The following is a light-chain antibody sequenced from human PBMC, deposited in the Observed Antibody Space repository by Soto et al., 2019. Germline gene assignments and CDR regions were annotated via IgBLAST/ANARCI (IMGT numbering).Light chain of an antibody. V-gene: IGKV3-20*01. CDR2: AAS. CDR3: QQYNSYSWT. Sequence: EIVLTQSPGTLSLSLGERATLSGRASQSVSSSYLAWYQQKPGQAPRLLIYAASTRATGIPARFSGSGSGTEFTLTISSLQPDDLATYYCQQYNSYSWTFGQGTKVDIK. CDR1: QSVSSSY. J-gene: IGKJ1*01.